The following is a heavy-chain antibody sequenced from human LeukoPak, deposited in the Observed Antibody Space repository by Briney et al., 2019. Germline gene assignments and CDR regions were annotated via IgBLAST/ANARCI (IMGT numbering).Heavy chain of an antibody. Sequence: QPGGSLRLSCAASGFTVITNDMTWVRQAPGKGLEWVSVLYSGGVTYYADSVKGRFTISRDNSKNTLYLQMNSLRADDTAVYYCAGSSAYYPDAFDIWGQGTMDSVSS. V-gene: IGHV3-53*01. D-gene: IGHD3-22*01. CDR2: LYSGGVT. CDR3: AGSSAYYPDAFDI. CDR1: GFTVITND. J-gene: IGHJ3*02.